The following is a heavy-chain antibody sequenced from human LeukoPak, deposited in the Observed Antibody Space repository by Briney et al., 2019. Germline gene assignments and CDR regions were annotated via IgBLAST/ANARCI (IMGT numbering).Heavy chain of an antibody. CDR3: AKQTRYDSPAGGRGFDY. J-gene: IGHJ4*02. Sequence: GGSLRLSCEASGFTLSTYAMSWVRQAPGKGLEWVSGICGSGSITYYADSVKGRFTISRDNSKSTLFLEMSSPRAEDTAVYYCAKQTRYDSPAGGRGFDYWGQGTLVTVSS. CDR1: GFTLSTYA. CDR2: ICGSGSIT. V-gene: IGHV3-23*01. D-gene: IGHD3-22*01.